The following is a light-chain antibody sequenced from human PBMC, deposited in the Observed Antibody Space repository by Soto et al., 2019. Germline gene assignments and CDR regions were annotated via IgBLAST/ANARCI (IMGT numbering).Light chain of an antibody. CDR3: QQFNSYPIT. CDR2: EAS. CDR1: QSITRW. V-gene: IGKV1-5*01. Sequence: DIQMTQSPATLSASLGDRVPITCRASQSITRWLTWYQQKPGKAPKMLIYEASNLQSGVPSRYRGSGSGTEFALTISGLQPDDFESYYCQQFNSYPITFGQGTRLEIK. J-gene: IGKJ5*01.